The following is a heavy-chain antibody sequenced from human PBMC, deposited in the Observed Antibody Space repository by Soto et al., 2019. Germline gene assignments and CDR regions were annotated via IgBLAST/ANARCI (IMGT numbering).Heavy chain of an antibody. Sequence: ASVKVSCKASGYTFTSHDINWVRQATGQGLEWMGWVNPNSGYTGYAQEFQGRVTMTRDTSTGTAYLELSSLRSDDAAMYYCARGITSGYSAYYFDYCGPGTPVTVSS. CDR1: GYTFTSHD. V-gene: IGHV1-8*01. D-gene: IGHD3-22*01. CDR3: ARGITSGYSAYYFDY. CDR2: VNPNSGYT. J-gene: IGHJ4*02.